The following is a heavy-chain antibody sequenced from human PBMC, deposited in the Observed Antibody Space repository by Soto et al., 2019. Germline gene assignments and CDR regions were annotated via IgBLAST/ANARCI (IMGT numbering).Heavy chain of an antibody. V-gene: IGHV4-59*01. J-gene: IGHJ4*02. CDR3: ARSIDSSGYYFSNC. CDR1: GGSISSYY. CDR2: MHYSGNT. Sequence: SETLSLTCTVSGGSISSYYWSWIRQSPGKGLEWIGYMHYSGNTNYNPSLKSRVTTSLDTSRNQFSLKLSSVTAADTAVYYCARSIDSSGYYFSNCWGQGTLVTVSS. D-gene: IGHD3-22*01.